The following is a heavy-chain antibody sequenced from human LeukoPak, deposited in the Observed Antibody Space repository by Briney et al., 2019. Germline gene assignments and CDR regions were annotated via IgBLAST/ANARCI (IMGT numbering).Heavy chain of an antibody. CDR1: GFTFSSYW. CDR2: IKQDGSEK. J-gene: IGHJ3*02. CDR3: AKAGSIAADAFDI. V-gene: IGHV3-7*03. Sequence: GGSLRLSCAASGFTFSSYWMSWVRQAPGKGLEWVANIKQDGSEKYYVDSVKGRFTISRDNAKNSLYLQMNSLRTEDTALFYCAKAGSIAADAFDIWGQGTMVTVSS. D-gene: IGHD6-13*01.